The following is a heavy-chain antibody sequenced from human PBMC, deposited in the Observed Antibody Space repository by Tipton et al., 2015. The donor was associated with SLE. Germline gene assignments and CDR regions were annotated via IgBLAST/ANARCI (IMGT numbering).Heavy chain of an antibody. V-gene: IGHV4-38-2*02. D-gene: IGHD3-22*01. CDR2: IYQSGST. CDR3: ARQHDSSGYYYI. Sequence: LRLSCTVSGFSISSGYYWGWIRQPPGKGLEWIGSIYQSGSTYYNPSLKSRATISVDTSKNHFSLKLTSVTAADTAVYHCARQHDSSGYYYIWGQGTLVTVSS. CDR1: GFSISSGYY. J-gene: IGHJ4*02.